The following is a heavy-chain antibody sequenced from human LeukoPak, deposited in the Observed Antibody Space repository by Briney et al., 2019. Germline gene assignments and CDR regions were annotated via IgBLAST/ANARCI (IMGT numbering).Heavy chain of an antibody. CDR3: ASPRTSYRYTFDY. CDR1: GGSISSGGYY. D-gene: IGHD5-18*01. Sequence: SETLSLTCTVSGGSISSGGYYWSWIRQHPGKGLEWIGYIYYSGSTYYNPSLKSRVSISLDTSNNRFSLNLNFVTAADTAVYFCASPRTSYRYTFDYWGPGALVTVSS. V-gene: IGHV4-31*03. J-gene: IGHJ4*02. CDR2: IYYSGST.